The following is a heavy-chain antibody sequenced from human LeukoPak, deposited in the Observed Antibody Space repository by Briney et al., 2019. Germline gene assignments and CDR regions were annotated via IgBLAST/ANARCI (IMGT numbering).Heavy chain of an antibody. Sequence: GRSLRLSCAASGFTFSSYAMHRVRQAPGKGLEWVAVISYDGSNKYYADSVKGRFTISRDNSKNTLYLQMNSLRAEDTAVYYCARVGRNIWGQGTMVTVSS. CDR2: ISYDGSNK. CDR1: GFTFSSYA. CDR3: ARVGRNI. J-gene: IGHJ3*02. V-gene: IGHV3-30*01. D-gene: IGHD1-26*01.